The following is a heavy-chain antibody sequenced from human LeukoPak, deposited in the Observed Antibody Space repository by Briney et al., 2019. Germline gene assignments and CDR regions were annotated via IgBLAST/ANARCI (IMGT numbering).Heavy chain of an antibody. CDR2: INPNSGDT. CDR3: ARDSRNWSRFFT. Sequence: ASVKVSCKASGYTFTGYYMHWLRQAPGQGLEWMGWINPNSGDTNYAQKFQGRVTMTRDTSISTAYMELSRLRSDDTAVYYCARDSRNWSRFFTWGQGTLVTVSS. CDR1: GYTFTGYY. J-gene: IGHJ4*02. V-gene: IGHV1-2*02. D-gene: IGHD1-1*01.